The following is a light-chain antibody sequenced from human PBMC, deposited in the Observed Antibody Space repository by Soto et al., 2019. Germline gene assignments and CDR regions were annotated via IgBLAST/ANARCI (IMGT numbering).Light chain of an antibody. J-gene: IGKJ5*01. CDR3: QQRSTWPT. CDR2: DAS. Sequence: VLTQSPATLSLSPGTRATLSCRASESVDFHLAWYQQKPGQAPSLLIYDASVRATGTPARFSGSGSGTDLTLTISSLEPEDFALYYCQQRSTWPTFGQGTRLEI. V-gene: IGKV3-11*01. CDR1: ESVDFH.